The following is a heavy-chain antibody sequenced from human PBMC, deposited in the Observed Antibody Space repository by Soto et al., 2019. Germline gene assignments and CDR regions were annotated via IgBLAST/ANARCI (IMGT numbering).Heavy chain of an antibody. J-gene: IGHJ6*02. V-gene: IGHV4-59*01. CDR3: ARGALWFGELYTGMDV. Sequence: SETLSLTCTVSGGSISSYYWSWIRQPPGKGLEWIGYIYYSGSTNYNPSLKSRVTISVDTSKNQFSLKLSSVTAADTAVYYCARGALWFGELYTGMDVWGQGPTATVSS. CDR2: IYYSGST. D-gene: IGHD3-10*01. CDR1: GGSISSYY.